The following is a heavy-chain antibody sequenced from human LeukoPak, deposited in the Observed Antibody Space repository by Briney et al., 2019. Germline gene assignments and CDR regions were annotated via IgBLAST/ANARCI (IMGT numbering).Heavy chain of an antibody. V-gene: IGHV5-51*01. CDR1: GYSFTSYW. CDR3: ARLVVVPAATNYYYYYMDV. D-gene: IGHD2-2*01. CDR2: IYPGDSDT. J-gene: IGHJ6*03. Sequence: GESLKISCKGSGYSFTSYWIGWVRQMPGKGLEWMGIIYPGDSDTRYSPSFQGQVTISADKSISTAYLQWSSLKASDTAMYYCARLVVVPAATNYYYYYMDVRGKGTTVTVSS.